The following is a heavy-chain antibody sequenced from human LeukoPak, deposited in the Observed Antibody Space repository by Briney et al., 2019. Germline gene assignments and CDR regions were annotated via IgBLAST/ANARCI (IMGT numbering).Heavy chain of an antibody. CDR1: GFTFSRYA. D-gene: IGHD3-10*01. CDR3: ARGSGTSGSFDNWFDP. V-gene: IGHV3-21*01. J-gene: IGHJ5*02. Sequence: GGSLRLSCAASGFTFSRYAMNWVRQAPGKGLEWVSSISTSGIYIYYVDSVKGRFTISRDNAKKSLYLQMSSLRVDDTAIYYCARGSGTSGSFDNWFDPWGQGTLVTVSS. CDR2: ISTSGIYI.